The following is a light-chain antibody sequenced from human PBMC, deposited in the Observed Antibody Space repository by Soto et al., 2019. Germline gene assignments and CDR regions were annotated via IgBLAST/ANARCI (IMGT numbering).Light chain of an antibody. Sequence: EIVLTHSPGTQSLSPGERATLSCRASQSHSSSYLAWYQQKPGQAPRLLIYGASSRATGIPDRFSGSGSGTDFTLTISRLEPEDFAVYYCQQYGSSPTTFGQGTKVEIK. J-gene: IGKJ1*01. CDR1: QSHSSSY. V-gene: IGKV3-20*01. CDR3: QQYGSSPTT. CDR2: GAS.